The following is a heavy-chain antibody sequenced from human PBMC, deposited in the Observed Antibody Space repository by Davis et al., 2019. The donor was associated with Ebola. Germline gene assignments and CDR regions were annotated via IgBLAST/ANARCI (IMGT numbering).Heavy chain of an antibody. D-gene: IGHD2-2*01. V-gene: IGHV4-61*08. Sequence: MPSETLSLTCTVSGGSISSGDYYWSWIRQPPGKGLEWIGYIYYSGSTNYNPSLKSRVTISVDTSKNQFSLKLSSVTAADTAVYYCARGGSNIVVVPAINWFDPWGQGTLVTVSS. CDR3: ARGGSNIVVVPAINWFDP. CDR1: GGSISSGDYY. J-gene: IGHJ5*02. CDR2: IYYSGST.